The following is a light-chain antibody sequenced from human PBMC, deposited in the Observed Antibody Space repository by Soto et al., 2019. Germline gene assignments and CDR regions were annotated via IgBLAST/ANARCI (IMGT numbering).Light chain of an antibody. CDR1: QSVSSY. Sequence: EIVLTQSPATLSLSPGERATLSCRASQSVSSYLAWYQQKPGQAPRLLIYDASNRSTGIPARFSGSGSGPDFTLTISTLEPEDFTVYYCQQRSNGPYTFGQGTKLEIK. J-gene: IGKJ2*01. CDR2: DAS. CDR3: QQRSNGPYT. V-gene: IGKV3-11*01.